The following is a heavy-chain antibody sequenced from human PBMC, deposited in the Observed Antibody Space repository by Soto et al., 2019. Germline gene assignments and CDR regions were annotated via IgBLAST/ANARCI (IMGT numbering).Heavy chain of an antibody. CDR3: ARDYYYDSSGYCLDY. V-gene: IGHV1-18*01. CDR2: ISAYNGNT. D-gene: IGHD3-22*01. CDR1: GYTFTSYG. Sequence: GASVKVSCKASGYTFTSYGISWVRQAPGQGLEWMGWISAYNGNTNYAQKLQGRVTMTTDTSTSTAYMELRSPRSDDTAVYYCARDYYYDSSGYCLDYWGQGTLVTVSS. J-gene: IGHJ4*02.